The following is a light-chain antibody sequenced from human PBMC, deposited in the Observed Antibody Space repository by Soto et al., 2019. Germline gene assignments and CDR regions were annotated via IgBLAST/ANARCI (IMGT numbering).Light chain of an antibody. CDR1: QGVRSY. CDR3: QQYGRSPWT. CDR2: GAS. V-gene: IGKV1-9*01. J-gene: IGKJ1*01. Sequence: IQLTQSPSSLSASVGDRVTITCRASQGVRSYLAWFQQRPGKAPKLLIFGASTLQNGVPARFSGGGFGTEFTLTITSLQPEDFAVYYCQQYGRSPWTFGQGTKVEIK.